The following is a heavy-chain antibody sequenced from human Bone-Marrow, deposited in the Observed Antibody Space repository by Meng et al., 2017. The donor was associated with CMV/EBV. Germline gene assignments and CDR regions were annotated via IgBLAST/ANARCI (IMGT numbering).Heavy chain of an antibody. Sequence: PETLSPTRIVAGGSISSYYSSWIRQPPGKGLEWIGYIYYSGSTNYNPSLKSRVTISVDTSKNQFSLKLSSVTAADTAVYYCARDVGGATPDACDIWGQGKMVTVSS. CDR1: GGSISSYY. CDR3: ARDVGGATPDACDI. CDR2: IYYSGST. V-gene: IGHV4-59*01. J-gene: IGHJ3*02. D-gene: IGHD1-26*01.